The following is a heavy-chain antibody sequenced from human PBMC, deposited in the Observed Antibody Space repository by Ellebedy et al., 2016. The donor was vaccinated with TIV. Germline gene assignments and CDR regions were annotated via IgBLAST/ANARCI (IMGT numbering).Heavy chain of an antibody. CDR3: ARSSIAARPPQDHYYYYGMDV. J-gene: IGHJ6*02. D-gene: IGHD6-6*01. Sequence: GGSLRLSCAASGFTFSSYAMHWVRQAPGKGLEWVAVIWHDGSNKYYADSVKGRFTISRDNSKNTLYLQMNSLRAEDTAVYYCARSSIAARPPQDHYYYYGMDVWGQGTTVTVSS. V-gene: IGHV3-30*04. CDR1: GFTFSSYA. CDR2: IWHDGSNK.